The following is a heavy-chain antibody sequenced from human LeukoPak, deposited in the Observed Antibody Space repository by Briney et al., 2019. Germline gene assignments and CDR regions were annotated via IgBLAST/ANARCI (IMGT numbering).Heavy chain of an antibody. D-gene: IGHD5-12*01. CDR3: ARDAHVDIVATSNFDY. CDR2: ISYDGSNK. V-gene: IGHV3-30*04. CDR1: GFTFRSYA. J-gene: IGHJ4*02. Sequence: HPGRSLRLSCAASGFTFRSYAMHWVRQAPGKGLEWVAVISYDGSNKYYADSVKGRFTIPRDNSKNTLYLQINSLRAEDTAVYYCARDAHVDIVATSNFDYWGQGTLVTVSS.